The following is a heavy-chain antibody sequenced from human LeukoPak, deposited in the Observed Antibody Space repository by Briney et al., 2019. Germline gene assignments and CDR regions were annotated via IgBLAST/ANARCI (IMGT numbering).Heavy chain of an antibody. CDR3: AKPDYGFGNFDY. D-gene: IGHD3-10*01. Sequence: GGSLRLSCAASGFTFSSYAMSWVRQAPGKGLEWVSTISGSGGTTYYADSVKGRFTISRDNSKNTLYLQMNSLRAEDTAVYYCAKPDYGFGNFDYWGRGTLVTVSS. CDR2: ISGSGGTT. J-gene: IGHJ4*02. V-gene: IGHV3-23*01. CDR1: GFTFSSYA.